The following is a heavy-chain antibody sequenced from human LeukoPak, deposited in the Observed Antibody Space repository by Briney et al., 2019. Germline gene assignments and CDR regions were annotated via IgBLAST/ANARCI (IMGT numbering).Heavy chain of an antibody. J-gene: IGHJ4*02. CDR3: AKDWSAYSSSWYHFDY. Sequence: PGGSLRLSCAASGFTVSSNYMSWVRQAPGKGLKWVSVIYSGGSTYYADSVKGRFTISRDNSKNTLYLQMNSLRAEDTAVYYCAKDWSAYSSSWYHFDYWGQGTLVTVSS. V-gene: IGHV3-53*01. CDR1: GFTVSSNY. CDR2: IYSGGST. D-gene: IGHD6-13*01.